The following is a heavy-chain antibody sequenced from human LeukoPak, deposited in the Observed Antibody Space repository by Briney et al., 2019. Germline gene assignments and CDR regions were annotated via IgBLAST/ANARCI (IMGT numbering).Heavy chain of an antibody. CDR2: INPNSGGT. J-gene: IGHJ3*02. CDR1: GYTFTGYY. D-gene: IGHD2-2*01. CDR3: ARADGDIVVVPAQDDAFDI. V-gene: IGHV1-2*02. Sequence: ASVKVSCKASGYTFTGYYMHWVRQAPGQGPEWMGWINPNSGGTNYAQKFQGRVTMTRDTSISTAYMELSRLRSDDTAVYYCARADGDIVVVPAQDDAFDIWGQGTMVTVSS.